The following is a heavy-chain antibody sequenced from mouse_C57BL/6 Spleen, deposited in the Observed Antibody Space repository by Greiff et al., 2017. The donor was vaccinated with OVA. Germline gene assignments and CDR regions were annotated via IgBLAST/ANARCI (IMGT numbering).Heavy chain of an antibody. CDR1: GYTFTDYY. V-gene: IGHV1-26*01. J-gene: IGHJ2*01. Sequence: EVQLQQSGPELVKPGASVKLSCKASGYTFTDYYMNWVKQRHGQSLEWIGDINPNNGGTSYNQKFKGKATLTVDKSSSTAYMELRSLTSEDSAVYYCATLDDYPDYWGQGTTLTVSS. D-gene: IGHD2-4*01. CDR2: INPNNGGT. CDR3: ATLDDYPDY.